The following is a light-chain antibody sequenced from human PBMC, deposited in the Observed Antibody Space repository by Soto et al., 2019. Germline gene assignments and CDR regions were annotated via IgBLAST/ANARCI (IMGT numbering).Light chain of an antibody. CDR1: QSVSSY. Sequence: EIVLTQSPATLSLSPGERATLSCRASQSVSSYLAWYQQKPGQAPRLLIYDASNRATAIPARFSGSGSGTVFTLTISSLGREDFAVYYCQQRSNWPPYFGGGTKVEIK. CDR2: DAS. CDR3: QQRSNWPPY. V-gene: IGKV3-11*01. J-gene: IGKJ4*01.